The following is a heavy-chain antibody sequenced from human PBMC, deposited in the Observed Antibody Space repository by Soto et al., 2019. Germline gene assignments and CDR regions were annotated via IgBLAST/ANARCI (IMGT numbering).Heavy chain of an antibody. CDR1: GFTFSNYA. D-gene: IGHD1-26*01. V-gene: IGHV3-23*01. CDR2: IRETGNT. CDR3: AKQQMGVIRALDY. Sequence: EVQILQSGGGLEQPGGSLRLSCAASGFTFSNYAMSWIRQAPGKGLEWVSTIRETGNTYYAVSVRGRFATSRDNSENTLYLQMSSLRAEDTAVYYCAKQQMGVIRALDYWGQGTLVTVSS. J-gene: IGHJ4*02.